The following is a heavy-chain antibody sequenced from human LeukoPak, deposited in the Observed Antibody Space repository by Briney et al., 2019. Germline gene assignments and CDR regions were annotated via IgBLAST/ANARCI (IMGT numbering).Heavy chain of an antibody. D-gene: IGHD3-22*01. J-gene: IGHJ5*02. CDR2: INAGNGNT. V-gene: IGHV1-3*01. CDR1: GYTLTSYA. Sequence: ASVKVSCKASGYTLTSYAMHWVRQAPGQRLEWMGWINAGNGNTKYSQKFQGRVTITRDTSASTAYMELSSLRSEDTAVYYCARDRGSSGYYYYSFDPWGQGTLVTVSS. CDR3: ARDRGSSGYYYYSFDP.